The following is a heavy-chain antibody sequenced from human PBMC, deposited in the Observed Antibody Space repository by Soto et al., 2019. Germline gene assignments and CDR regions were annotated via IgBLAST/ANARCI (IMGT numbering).Heavy chain of an antibody. J-gene: IGHJ6*02. CDR3: ARVRRYSSGWYDYGMDV. V-gene: IGHV4-4*02. D-gene: IGHD6-19*01. CDR2: IYHSGST. Sequence: SETLSLTCAVSGGSISSSNWWSWVRQPPGKGLEWIGEIYHSGSTNYNPSLKSRVTISVDKSKNQFSLKLSSVTAADTAVYYCARVRRYSSGWYDYGMDVWGQGPTVNVS. CDR1: GGSISSSNW.